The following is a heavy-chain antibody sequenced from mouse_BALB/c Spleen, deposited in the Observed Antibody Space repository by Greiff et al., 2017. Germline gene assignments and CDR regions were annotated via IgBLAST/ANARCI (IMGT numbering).Heavy chain of an antibody. CDR3: ARDYYGSSYPYYYAMDY. CDR2: INPGSGGT. V-gene: IGHV1-54*03. D-gene: IGHD1-1*01. J-gene: IGHJ4*01. CDR1: GYAFTNYL. Sequence: QVQLQQSGAELVRPGTSVKVSCKASGYAFTNYLIEWVKQRPGQGLEWIGVINPGSGGTNYNEKFKGKATLTADKSSSTAYMQLSSLTSDDSAVYFCARDYYGSSYPYYYAMDYWGQGTSVTVSS.